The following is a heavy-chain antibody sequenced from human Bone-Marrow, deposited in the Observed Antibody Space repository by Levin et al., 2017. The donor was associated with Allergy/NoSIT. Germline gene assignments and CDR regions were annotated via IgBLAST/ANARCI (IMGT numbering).Heavy chain of an antibody. J-gene: IGHJ4*02. CDR2: ISSGSTSI. V-gene: IGHV3-21*01. CDR1: GFTFSSYS. CDR3: ARDRRDMDNWFYYFWDDL. D-gene: IGHD2/OR15-2a*01. Sequence: KPGGSLRLSCAASGFTFSSYSMNWVRQAPGKGLEWVSTISSGSTSIDYADSVKGRFTISRDNAKNSLYLQMTSLRAEDTALYYCARDRRDMDNWFYYFWDDLWGQGTQVTVSS.